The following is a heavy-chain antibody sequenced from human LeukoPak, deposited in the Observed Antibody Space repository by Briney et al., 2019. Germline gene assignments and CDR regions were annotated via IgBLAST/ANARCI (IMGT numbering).Heavy chain of an antibody. Sequence: ASVKVSCKASGGTFSSYAIGWVRQAPGQGLEWMRGIIPIFGTANYAQKFQGRVTITADESTSTAYMELSSLRSEDTAVYYCARGRRLRSLSFPFDYWGQGTLVTVSS. CDR1: GGTFSSYA. V-gene: IGHV1-69*13. J-gene: IGHJ4*02. CDR2: IIPIFGTA. D-gene: IGHD5-12*01. CDR3: ARGRRLRSLSFPFDY.